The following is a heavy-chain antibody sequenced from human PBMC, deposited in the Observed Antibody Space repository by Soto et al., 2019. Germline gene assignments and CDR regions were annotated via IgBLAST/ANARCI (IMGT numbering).Heavy chain of an antibody. CDR3: ARGGYSSTWSNLLDRSGLDV. D-gene: IGHD6-13*01. CDR1: GGTFSSYA. Sequence: QVQLVQSGAEAKKPGSSVKVSCKTSGGTFSSYAISWLRQAPGQGLEWMGGIVPLFRTTNYAKKFQGRVTITADTDTYTVYMELSGLRSGDTAVYYCARGGYSSTWSNLLDRSGLDVWGQGTTVTVSS. J-gene: IGHJ6*02. CDR2: IVPLFRTT. V-gene: IGHV1-69*06.